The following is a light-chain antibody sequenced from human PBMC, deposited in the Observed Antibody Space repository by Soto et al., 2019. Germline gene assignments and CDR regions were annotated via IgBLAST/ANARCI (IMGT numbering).Light chain of an antibody. V-gene: IGKV1-39*01. J-gene: IGKJ2*01. CDR1: QSIGNS. CDR2: AAS. CDR3: QQSSTTPYT. Sequence: DIQMTQSPSSLSASVGDRVTITCRASQSIGNSLNWYQQKPGSAPKVLIYAASNLQSGVPSKFTGSGSGTDFTLTIDSLQPEDFAIYYCQQSSTTPYTFGQGTKVDIK.